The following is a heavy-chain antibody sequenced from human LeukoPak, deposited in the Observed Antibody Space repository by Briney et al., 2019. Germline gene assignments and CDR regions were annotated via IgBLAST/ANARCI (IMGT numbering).Heavy chain of an antibody. Sequence: GGSLRLSCAASGFTFSSYGMHWVRQAPGKRLEWVAFIRYDGSNKYYADSVKGRFTISRDNSKNTLYLQMNSLRAEDTAVYYCAKDTRTYYYDSSGYYWGQGTLVTVSS. D-gene: IGHD3-22*01. V-gene: IGHV3-30*02. CDR2: IRYDGSNK. CDR1: GFTFSSYG. CDR3: AKDTRTYYYDSSGYY. J-gene: IGHJ4*02.